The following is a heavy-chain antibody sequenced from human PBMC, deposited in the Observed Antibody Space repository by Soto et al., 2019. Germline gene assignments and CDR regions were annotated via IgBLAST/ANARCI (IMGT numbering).Heavy chain of an antibody. J-gene: IGHJ4*02. Sequence: VQLVESGGGVVQPGRSLRLSCAASGFTFSSYGMHWVRQAPGKGLEWVAVIWYDGSNKYYADSVKGRFTISRDNSKNTLYLQMNSLRAEDTAVYYCARDSWFGEGIDYWGQGTLVTVSS. CDR2: IWYDGSNK. CDR3: ARDSWFGEGIDY. D-gene: IGHD3-10*01. CDR1: GFTFSSYG. V-gene: IGHV3-33*01.